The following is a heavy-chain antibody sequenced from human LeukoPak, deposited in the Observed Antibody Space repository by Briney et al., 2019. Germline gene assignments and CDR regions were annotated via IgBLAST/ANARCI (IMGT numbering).Heavy chain of an antibody. CDR1: GFTFSSYS. CDR3: ARAPYYGSGSY. CDR2: ISSSSSTI. J-gene: IGHJ4*02. D-gene: IGHD3-10*01. V-gene: IGHV3-48*01. Sequence: GGSLRLSCAASGFTFSSYSMNWVRQAPGKGLEWVSYISSSSSTIYYADSVKGRFTISRDNSKNTLYLQVNSLRAEDTAVYYCARAPYYGSGSYWGQGTLVTVSS.